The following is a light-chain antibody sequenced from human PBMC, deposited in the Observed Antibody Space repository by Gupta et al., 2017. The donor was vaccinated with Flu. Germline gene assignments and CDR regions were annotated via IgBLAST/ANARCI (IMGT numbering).Light chain of an antibody. V-gene: IGKV1-39*01. CDR3: QQSYSTPLLT. Sequence: SSLSASVGDRVTITCRASQSISNYLNWYQKKPGEAPKLLVYRASSWQSGVPSRFSGSGSGTDFTLTISSLQPEDCATYFCQQSYSTPLLTFGHGTKVDIK. CDR2: RAS. CDR1: QSISNY. J-gene: IGKJ3*01.